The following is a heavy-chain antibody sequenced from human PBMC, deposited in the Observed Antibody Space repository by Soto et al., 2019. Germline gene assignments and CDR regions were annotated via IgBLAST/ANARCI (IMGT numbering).Heavy chain of an antibody. D-gene: IGHD6-19*01. J-gene: IGHJ4*02. CDR1: GFTFSSYG. Sequence: PGGSLRLSCAASGFTFSSYGMHWVRQAPGKGLEWVAVISYDGSNKYYADTVKGQFTISRDNSKNTLYLQMNSLRAEDTAVYYCATRAVAGSFDYWGQGT. CDR2: ISYDGSNK. V-gene: IGHV3-30*03. CDR3: ATRAVAGSFDY.